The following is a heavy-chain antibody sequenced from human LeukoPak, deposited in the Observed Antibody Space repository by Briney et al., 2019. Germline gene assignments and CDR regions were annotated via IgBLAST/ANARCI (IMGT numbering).Heavy chain of an antibody. CDR3: AGGGYNWNDYRYYGMDV. CDR2: IIPILGIA. CDR1: GGTFSSYA. Sequence: ASVKVSCKASGGTFSSYAISWVRQAPGQGLEWMGRIIPILGIANYAQKFQGRVTITADKSTSTAYMELSSLRSEDTAVYYCAGGGYNWNDYRYYGMDVWGQGTTVTVSS. D-gene: IGHD1-20*01. J-gene: IGHJ6*02. V-gene: IGHV1-69*04.